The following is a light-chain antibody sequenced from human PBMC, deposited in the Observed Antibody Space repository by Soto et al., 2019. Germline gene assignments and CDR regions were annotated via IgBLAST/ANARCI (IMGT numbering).Light chain of an antibody. CDR3: QQYNNWPRT. Sequence: DIQMTQSPSTLAASVGDRVTITCRASQTISNWLAWYQQKPGKAPNLLIYKASNLASGVPSRFSGSGSGTEFTLTISSLQSEDFAVYYCQQYNNWPRTFGQGTKVDIK. CDR1: QTISNW. J-gene: IGKJ1*01. V-gene: IGKV1-5*03. CDR2: KAS.